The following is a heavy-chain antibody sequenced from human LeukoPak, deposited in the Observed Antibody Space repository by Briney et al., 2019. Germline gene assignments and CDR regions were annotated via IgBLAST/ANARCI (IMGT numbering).Heavy chain of an antibody. V-gene: IGHV3-23*01. CDR2: ISAGGGGT. CDR3: AFLVVDAFDI. Sequence: PGGSLRLSCAASGFTFSSSVMNWVRQAPGKGLEWVSGISAGGGGTYYAGSVKGRFTISRDNSKTTLFLQMNSLRAEDTAVYYCAFLVVDAFDIWGQGTMVTVSS. CDR1: GFTFSSSV. J-gene: IGHJ3*02. D-gene: IGHD2-15*01.